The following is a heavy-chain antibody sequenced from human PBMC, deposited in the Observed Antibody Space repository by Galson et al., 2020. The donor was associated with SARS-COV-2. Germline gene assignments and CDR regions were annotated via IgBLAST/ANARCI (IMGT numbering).Heavy chain of an antibody. Sequence: LSLTCAASGFIFSDYYMSWIRQAPGKGLEWVSYISSSGSTIYYADSVKGRFTISRDNAKNSLYLQMNSLRAEDTAVYYCARERQYSSGWLDYWGQGTLVTVSS. CDR2: ISSSGSTI. J-gene: IGHJ4*02. CDR1: GFIFSDYY. V-gene: IGHV3-11*01. CDR3: ARERQYSSGWLDY. D-gene: IGHD6-19*01.